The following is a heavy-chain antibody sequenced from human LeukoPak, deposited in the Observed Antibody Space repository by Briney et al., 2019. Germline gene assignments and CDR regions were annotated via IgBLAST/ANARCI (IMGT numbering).Heavy chain of an antibody. J-gene: IGHJ5*02. D-gene: IGHD3-3*01. CDR3: ARTVFGAYNWFDP. CDR2: ISSTSNYI. Sequence: GGSLRLSCAASGFTFSSYDMNWVRQAPGKGLEWASSISSTSNYINYADSVKGRFTISRDNAKSSLYLQMNSLRVDDTAVYYCARTVFGAYNWFDPWGQGPLVTVSS. CDR1: GFTFSSYD. V-gene: IGHV3-21*01.